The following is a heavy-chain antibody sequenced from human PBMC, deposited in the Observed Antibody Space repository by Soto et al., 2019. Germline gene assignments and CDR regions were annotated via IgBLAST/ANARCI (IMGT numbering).Heavy chain of an antibody. CDR1: GFTFSNFA. V-gene: IGHV3-64*01. Sequence: EVQLVESGGGLVQPGGSLRLSCAASGFTFSNFAMHWLRQAPGKGLECVSVISANGDTTYYATSVKDRFTISRDDSKNPRYLQMGTLRADEIVVYYCAGAWQADVWGQGTTGVASS. CDR3: AGAWQADV. CDR2: ISANGDTT. J-gene: IGHJ6*02.